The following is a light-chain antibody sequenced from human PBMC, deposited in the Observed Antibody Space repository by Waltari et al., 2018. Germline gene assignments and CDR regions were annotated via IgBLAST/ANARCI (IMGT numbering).Light chain of an antibody. J-gene: IGLJ1*01. V-gene: IGLV1-44*01. CDR2: SNN. CDR3: ATWDSSLNGFYV. CDR1: SSNIGDHT. Sequence: QSVLTQPPSASGTPGQRVTISCSGSSSNIGDHTINWNQQLPGTAPKRLIYSNNQRPSGVPARFSGSKSGTSASLAISGLQSEDEADYYCATWDSSLNGFYVFGTGTKVTVL.